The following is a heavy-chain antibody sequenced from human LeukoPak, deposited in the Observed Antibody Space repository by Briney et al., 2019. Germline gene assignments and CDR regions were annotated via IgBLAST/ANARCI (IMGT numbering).Heavy chain of an antibody. D-gene: IGHD2-2*01. CDR3: ATDRFTSSWPRTDY. V-gene: IGHV1-46*01. CDR2: INPYSGST. J-gene: IGHJ4*02. Sequence: ASVKVSCKTSGYTFVNYYIHWVRQAPGQGLEWMGLINPYSGSTSYAQKFQDRVTVTRDTSTSTVYMEVCSLRSEDTAVYYCATDRFTSSWPRTDYWGQGTLVTVSS. CDR1: GYTFVNYY.